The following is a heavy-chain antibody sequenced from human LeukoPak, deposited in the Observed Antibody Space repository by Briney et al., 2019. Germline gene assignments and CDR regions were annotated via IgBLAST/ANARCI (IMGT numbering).Heavy chain of an antibody. CDR1: GFTFSSYS. CDR2: ISSSSSTI. CDR3: ARLGQVGAVSVDDAFDI. D-gene: IGHD1-26*01. Sequence: GGSLRLSCAASGFTFSSYSMNWVRQAPGKGLEWVSYISSSSSTIYYADSVKGRFTISRDNAKNSLYLQMNSLRAEDTAVYYCARLGQVGAVSVDDAFDIWGQGTMVTVSS. J-gene: IGHJ3*02. V-gene: IGHV3-48*01.